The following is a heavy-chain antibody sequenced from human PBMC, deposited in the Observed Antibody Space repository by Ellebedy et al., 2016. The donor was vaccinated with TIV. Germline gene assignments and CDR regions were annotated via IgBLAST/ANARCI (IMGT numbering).Heavy chain of an antibody. CDR1: GYTFTGYY. CDR2: INPNSGGT. CDR3: ARGGAGVYYYGSGSREGWFDP. Sequence: ASVKVSCXASGYTFTGYYMHWVRQAPGQGLEWMGWINPNSGGTNYAQKFQGRVTMTRDTSISTAYMELSRLRSDDTAVYYCARGGAGVYYYGSGSREGWFDPWGQGTLVTVSS. D-gene: IGHD3-10*01. J-gene: IGHJ5*02. V-gene: IGHV1-2*02.